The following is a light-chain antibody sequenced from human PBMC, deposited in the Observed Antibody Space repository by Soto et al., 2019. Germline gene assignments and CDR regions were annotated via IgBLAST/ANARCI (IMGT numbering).Light chain of an antibody. Sequence: EIQMTQSPSSLSASVGDSVTITCRASQGIRNDLSWYQQKPGEAPKRLIYAASSLQSGVPLRFSGSGSGTEFTLTISSLQPEDFATYYCLQHNSYPYTFGQGTRLEIK. CDR3: LQHNSYPYT. CDR2: AAS. J-gene: IGKJ5*01. V-gene: IGKV1-17*01. CDR1: QGIRND.